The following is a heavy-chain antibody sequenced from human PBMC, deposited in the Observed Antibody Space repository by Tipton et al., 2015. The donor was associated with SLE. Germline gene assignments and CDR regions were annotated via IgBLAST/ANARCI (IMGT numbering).Heavy chain of an antibody. D-gene: IGHD1-26*01. Sequence: TLSLTCAVSGYSISSGYYWGWIRQPPGKGLEWIGEIYHSGSTNYNPSLKSRVTISVDKSKNQFSLKLSSVTAADTAVYYCARVYSYYYGMDVWGQGTTVTVSS. V-gene: IGHV4-38-2*01. CDR1: GYSISSGYY. CDR3: ARVYSYYYGMDV. J-gene: IGHJ6*02. CDR2: IYHSGST.